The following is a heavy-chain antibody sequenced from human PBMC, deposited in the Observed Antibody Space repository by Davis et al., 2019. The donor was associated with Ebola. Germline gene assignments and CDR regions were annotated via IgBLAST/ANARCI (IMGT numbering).Heavy chain of an antibody. Sequence: GESLKISCAASGFTVRDNYMNWVRQAPGKGLEWVSAISGSGGSTFYEDSVKGRFTISRDISKNTLYLQMNSLGADDTAVYYCAKDRHFDILTGYWGVDYWGQGSLVTVSS. CDR3: AKDRHFDILTGYWGVDY. D-gene: IGHD3-9*01. CDR1: GFTVRDNY. V-gene: IGHV3-23*01. CDR2: ISGSGGST. J-gene: IGHJ4*02.